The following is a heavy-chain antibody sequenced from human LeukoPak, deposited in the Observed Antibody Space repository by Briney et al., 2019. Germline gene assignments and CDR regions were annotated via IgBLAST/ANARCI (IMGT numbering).Heavy chain of an antibody. Sequence: PGGSLRPSCAASGFTFDDYGMSWVRQAPGKGLEWVSGIKWNGGSTGYADSVKGRFTISRDNAKNSLYLQMNSLRAEDTAVYHCAELGITMIGGFWGKGTTVTISS. J-gene: IGHJ6*04. CDR3: AELGITMIGGF. V-gene: IGHV3-20*01. CDR1: GFTFDDYG. CDR2: IKWNGGST. D-gene: IGHD3-10*02.